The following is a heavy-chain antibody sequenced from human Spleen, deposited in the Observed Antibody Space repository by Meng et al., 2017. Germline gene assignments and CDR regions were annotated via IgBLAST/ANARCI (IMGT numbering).Heavy chain of an antibody. Sequence: GESLKISCAASGFIVSSDYMHWLRQAPGKGLEWVSALYSGGGTYYADSVKGRFTVSRDNAKNSLYLQMNSLRAEDTAVYYCARLDYYDTSGYLGADGFDIWGQGTMVTVSS. J-gene: IGHJ3*02. CDR2: LYSGGGT. CDR3: ARLDYYDTSGYLGADGFDI. D-gene: IGHD3-22*01. V-gene: IGHV3-66*04. CDR1: GFIVSSDY.